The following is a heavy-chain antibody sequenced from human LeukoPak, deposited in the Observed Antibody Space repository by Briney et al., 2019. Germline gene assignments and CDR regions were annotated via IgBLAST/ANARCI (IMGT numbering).Heavy chain of an antibody. D-gene: IGHD4-17*01. CDR3: ARRGTTVTTPFDY. CDR1: GGSVSSGRYY. CDR2: ISYSGST. V-gene: IGHV4-39*01. J-gene: IGHJ4*02. Sequence: SETLSLTCTVSGGSVSSGRYYWGWIRQPPGKGLEWIESISYSGSTYYNPSLKSRVTISFDTSKNQFSLKLSSVTAADTAVYYCARRGTTVTTPFDYWGQGTLVTVPS.